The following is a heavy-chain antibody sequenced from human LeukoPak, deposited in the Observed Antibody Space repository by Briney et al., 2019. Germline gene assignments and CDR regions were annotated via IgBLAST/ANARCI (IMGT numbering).Heavy chain of an antibody. CDR1: GFTFSSYW. Sequence: GGSLRLSCAASGFTFSSYWMHWVRQAPGKGLVWVSRINSDGSSTTYADSVKGRFTISRDIAKYTLYLQMNSLRAEDTAVYYCARVGGSGTFDIWGQGTMVTVSS. CDR2: INSDGSST. J-gene: IGHJ3*02. CDR3: ARVGGSGTFDI. V-gene: IGHV3-74*01.